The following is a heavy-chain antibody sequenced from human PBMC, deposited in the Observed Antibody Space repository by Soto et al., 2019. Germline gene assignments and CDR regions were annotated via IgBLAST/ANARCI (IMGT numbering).Heavy chain of an antibody. D-gene: IGHD2-2*01. Sequence: GFLRLSCVASGFDLLTYDMHWVRQPSGEGLEWVSGIGTVGDTYYLDSVRGRFTISRDNGKGSVYLEMNDLRAGDTAVYFCVSPPALSHGQSGRDVWGQAPMVIAS. J-gene: IGHJ6*02. CDR2: IGTVGDT. CDR1: GFDLLTYD. V-gene: IGHV3-13*01. CDR3: VSPPALSHGQSGRDV.